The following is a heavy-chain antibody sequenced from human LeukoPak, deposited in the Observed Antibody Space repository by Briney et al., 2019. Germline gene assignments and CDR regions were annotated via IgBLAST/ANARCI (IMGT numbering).Heavy chain of an antibody. CDR2: ISYDGSNK. D-gene: IGHD3-10*01. J-gene: IGHJ5*02. V-gene: IGHV3-30-3*01. CDR1: GFTFSSYA. Sequence: GRSLRLSCAASGFTFSSYAMHWVRQAPGKGLEWVAVISYDGSNKYYADSVKGRFTISRDNSKNTLYLQMNSLRAEDTAVYYCARDAALWFGDRTGWFDPWGQGTLVTVSS. CDR3: ARDAALWFGDRTGWFDP.